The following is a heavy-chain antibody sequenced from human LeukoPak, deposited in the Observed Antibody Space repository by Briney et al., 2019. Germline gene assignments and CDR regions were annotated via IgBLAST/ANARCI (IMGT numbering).Heavy chain of an antibody. CDR3: ASVRYSSGWYAAYYYYYLDV. CDR2: ISSSGSTI. Sequence: GVSLRLPCAASGFTFSYYYMSWIRQAPGKGLEWGSYISSSGSTIYYADSVKGRFTISRDNDKNSLYLQMNSLRAEDKAVYYCASVRYSSGWYAAYYYYYLDVWGKGTTVTISS. V-gene: IGHV3-11*01. D-gene: IGHD6-19*01. J-gene: IGHJ6*03. CDR1: GFTFSYYY.